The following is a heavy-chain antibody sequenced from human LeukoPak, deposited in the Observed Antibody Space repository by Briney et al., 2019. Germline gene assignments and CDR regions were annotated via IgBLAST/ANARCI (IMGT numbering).Heavy chain of an antibody. V-gene: IGHV4-61*01. CDR3: ARDVRGVFDY. D-gene: IGHD3-10*01. CDR1: GGSIRSSYYY. Sequence: SETLSLTCTVSGGSIRSSYYYWSWIRQPPGKGLEWIGYIYYSGSTNFNPSLKSRVTISVDTSKNQFSLKLSSVTAADTAVYYCARDVRGVFDYWGQGTLVTVSS. J-gene: IGHJ4*02. CDR2: IYYSGST.